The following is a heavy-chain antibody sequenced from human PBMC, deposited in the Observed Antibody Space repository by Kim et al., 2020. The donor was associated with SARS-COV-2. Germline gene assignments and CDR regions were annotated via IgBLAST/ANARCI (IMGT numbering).Heavy chain of an antibody. D-gene: IGHD3-9*01. CDR2: IKSNTDGGTT. J-gene: IGHJ6*02. CDR3: TTLLRYFDWLAVKYYFYVLDV. V-gene: IGHV3-15*01. Sequence: GGSLRLSCAASGFTFSNAWMSWVRQAPGKGLEWVGRIKSNTDGGTTDYAAPVKGNFTISRDDSKNTLYLQMNILKNEDTAVYYCTTLLRYFDWLAVKYYFYVLDVWGQGTTVAVSS. CDR1: GFTFSNAW.